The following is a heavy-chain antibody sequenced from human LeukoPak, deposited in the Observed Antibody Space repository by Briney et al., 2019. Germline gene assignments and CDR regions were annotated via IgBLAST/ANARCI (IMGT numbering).Heavy chain of an antibody. D-gene: IGHD3-10*01. Sequence: PGGSLRLSCAASGFTFSSYSMNWVLQAPGKGLEWVSSISSSSSYIYYADSVKGRFTISRDNAKNSLYLQMNSLRAEDTAVYYCARDGYYYGSGSYLWGQGTLVTVSS. CDR2: ISSSSSYI. CDR1: GFTFSSYS. CDR3: ARDGYYYGSGSYL. V-gene: IGHV3-21*01. J-gene: IGHJ4*02.